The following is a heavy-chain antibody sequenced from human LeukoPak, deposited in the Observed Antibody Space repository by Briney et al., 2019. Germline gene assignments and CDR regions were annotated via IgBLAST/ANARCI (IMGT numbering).Heavy chain of an antibody. V-gene: IGHV3-11*01. CDR2: ITKKTAI. CDR3: ARGTYYSGSGPGNWFDP. Sequence: GGSLRLSCAASGFSVSDYYVNWIRQSPGKGLEWVSHITKKTAIEYADSVKGRFTISRDNANNLLLLQMDSLRPEDTGVYYCARGTYYSGSGPGNWFDPWGHGTLVTVSS. J-gene: IGHJ5*02. D-gene: IGHD3-10*01. CDR1: GFSVSDYY.